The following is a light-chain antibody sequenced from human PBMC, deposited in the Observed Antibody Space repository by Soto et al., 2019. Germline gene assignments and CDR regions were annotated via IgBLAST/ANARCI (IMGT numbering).Light chain of an antibody. CDR2: KAS. Sequence: DIQMTQSPSTLSASVGDRVTITCRASQSINTCLAWYQQKPGKAPKLLIYKASSLGSGVPYRFSVSGSGTDFTLNISSLQPDDFAIYDCQQYNIHSSYTFGQGTKLEIK. CDR1: QSINTC. J-gene: IGKJ2*01. V-gene: IGKV1-5*03. CDR3: QQYNIHSSYT.